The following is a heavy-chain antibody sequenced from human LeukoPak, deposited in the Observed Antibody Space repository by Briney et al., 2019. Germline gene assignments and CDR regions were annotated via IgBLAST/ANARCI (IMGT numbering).Heavy chain of an antibody. CDR3: ARDTGGNSGSYYGY. CDR2: INAGNGNT. Sequence: GASVKVSCKASGYTFTSYAMHWVRQAPEQRLEWMGWINAGNGNTKYSQKFQGRVTITRGTSASTAYMELSSLRSEDTAVYYCARDTGGNSGSYYGYWGQGTLVTVSS. J-gene: IGHJ4*02. D-gene: IGHD1-26*01. V-gene: IGHV1-3*01. CDR1: GYTFTSYA.